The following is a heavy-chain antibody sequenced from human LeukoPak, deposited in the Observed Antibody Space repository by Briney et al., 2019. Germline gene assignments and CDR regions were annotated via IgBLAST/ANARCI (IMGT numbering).Heavy chain of an antibody. V-gene: IGHV1-2*02. CDR2: IKPNTGAT. D-gene: IGHD2-2*01. J-gene: IGHJ5*02. CDR3: ARGRPSSDSSEIYLDDH. Sequence: ASVKVSCKASGYAFTAYYMHWVRQAPGQGLEWMGWIKPNTGATNYVQNFQGRVSMTRDTSISTAYMELSSLRSDDTAVYYCARGRPSSDSSEIYLDDHWGQGTLVTVSS. CDR1: GYAFTAYY.